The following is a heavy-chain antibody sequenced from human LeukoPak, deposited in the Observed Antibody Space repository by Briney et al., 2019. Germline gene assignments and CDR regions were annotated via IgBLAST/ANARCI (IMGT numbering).Heavy chain of an antibody. CDR2: IYHSGST. Sequence: SETLSLTCAVSGGSISSSNWWSWVRQPPGKGLEWIGEIYHSGSTNYNPSLKSGVTISVDKSKNQFSLKLSSVTAADTAVYYCAREYDSSGYSAFDIWGQGTMVTVSS. V-gene: IGHV4-4*02. CDR3: AREYDSSGYSAFDI. CDR1: GGSISSSNW. J-gene: IGHJ3*02. D-gene: IGHD3-22*01.